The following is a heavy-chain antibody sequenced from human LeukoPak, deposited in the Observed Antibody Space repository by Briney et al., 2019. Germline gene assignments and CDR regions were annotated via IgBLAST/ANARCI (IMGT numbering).Heavy chain of an antibody. CDR2: IIPILGIA. CDR3: ARDLRGYGMDV. CDR1: GGTFSSYA. D-gene: IGHD3-10*01. V-gene: IGHV1-69*04. Sequence: SVKVSCKASGGTFSSYAISWVRQAPGQGLEWMGRIIPILGIADYAQKFQGRVTITADKSTSTAYMELSSLRSEDTAVYYCARDLRGYGMDVWGQGTTVTVSS. J-gene: IGHJ6*02.